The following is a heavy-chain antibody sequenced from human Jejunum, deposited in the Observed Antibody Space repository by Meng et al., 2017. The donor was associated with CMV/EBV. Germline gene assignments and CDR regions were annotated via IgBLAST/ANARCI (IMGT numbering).Heavy chain of an antibody. CDR2: MNTIGEGGTT. V-gene: IGHV3-15*07. CDR1: GFTFTNSW. Sequence: GFTFTNSWMNWVRQDAGKGLEWVGCMNTIGEGGTTDYIAAVKGRFTISRDDPQNTVYWQMYSLETEDTAVYYCATRDGQWLVPFHFWGQGALVTVSS. D-gene: IGHD6-19*01. CDR3: ATRDGQWLVPFHF. J-gene: IGHJ4*02.